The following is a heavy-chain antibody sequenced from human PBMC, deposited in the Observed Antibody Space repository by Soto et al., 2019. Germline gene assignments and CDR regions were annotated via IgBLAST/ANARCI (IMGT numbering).Heavy chain of an antibody. J-gene: IGHJ4*02. CDR3: ARDAGYCSGGSCYEPYFDY. CDR1: GFTFSSYG. CDR2: ISYDGSNK. Sequence: PGGSLRLSCAASGFTFSSYGTHWVRQAPGKGLEWVAVISYDGSNKYYADSVKGRFTISRDNSKNTLYLQMNSLRAEDTAVYYCARDAGYCSGGSCYEPYFDYWGQGTLVTVSS. D-gene: IGHD2-15*01. V-gene: IGHV3-30*03.